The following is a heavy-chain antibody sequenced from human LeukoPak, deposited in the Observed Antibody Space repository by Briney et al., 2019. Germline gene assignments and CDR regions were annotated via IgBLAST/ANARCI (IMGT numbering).Heavy chain of an antibody. D-gene: IGHD3-9*01. CDR1: GFTFSGSA. CDR2: IRSKANSYAT. CDR3: TTTTSIDILTGYYNVRFDLWFDP. J-gene: IGHJ5*02. Sequence: PGGSLRLSCAASGFTFSGSAMHWVRQASGKGLEWVGRIRSKANSYATAYAASVKGRFTISRDDSKNTLYLQMNSLKTEDTAVYYCTTTTSIDILTGYYNVRFDLWFDPWGQGTLVTVSS. V-gene: IGHV3-73*01.